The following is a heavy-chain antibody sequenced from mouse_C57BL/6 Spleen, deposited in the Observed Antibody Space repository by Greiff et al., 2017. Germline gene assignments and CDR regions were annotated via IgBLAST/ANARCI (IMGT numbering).Heavy chain of an antibody. CDR2: INPSNGGT. D-gene: IGHD1-1*01. CDR1: GYTFTSYW. V-gene: IGHV1-53*01. J-gene: IGHJ2*01. CDR3: ASPHYYGSPLDY. Sequence: QVHVKQPGTELVKPGASVKLSCKASGYTFTSYWMRWVKQRPGQGLEWIGNINPSNGGTNYNEKFKSKATLTVDKSSSTAYMQLSSLTSEDSAVYYCASPHYYGSPLDYWGQGTALTVSS.